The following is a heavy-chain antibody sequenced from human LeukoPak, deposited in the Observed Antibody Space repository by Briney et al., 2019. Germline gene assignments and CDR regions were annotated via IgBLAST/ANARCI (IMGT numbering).Heavy chain of an antibody. Sequence: GASVKVSCKASGCTFSSYAISWVRQAPGQGLEWMGGIIPIFGTANYAQKFQGRVTITADESTSTAYMELSSLRSEDTAVYYCAYYGSGSPLMIYGMDVWGKGTTVTVSS. CDR3: AYYGSGSPLMIYGMDV. D-gene: IGHD3-10*01. V-gene: IGHV1-69*13. CDR2: IIPIFGTA. CDR1: GCTFSSYA. J-gene: IGHJ6*04.